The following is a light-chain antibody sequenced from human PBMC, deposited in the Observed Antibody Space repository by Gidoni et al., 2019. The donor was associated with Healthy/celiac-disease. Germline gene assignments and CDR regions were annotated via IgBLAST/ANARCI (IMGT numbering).Light chain of an antibody. CDR3: MQALQTPTT. CDR2: LGS. Sequence: DIVMTQSPLSLPVTPGEPASISCRSSQSLLHSNGYKYLDWYLQKQGQSQQLLIYLGSNRASGVPDRFSGSGSGTDFTLKISRVEAEDVGVYYCMQALQTPTTFGQGTKVEIK. J-gene: IGKJ1*01. V-gene: IGKV2-28*01. CDR1: QSLLHSNGYKY.